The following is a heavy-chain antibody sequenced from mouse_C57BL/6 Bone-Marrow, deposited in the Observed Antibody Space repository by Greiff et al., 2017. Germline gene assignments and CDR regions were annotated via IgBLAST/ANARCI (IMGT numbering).Heavy chain of an antibody. J-gene: IGHJ4*01. Sequence: VQLQESGAELVKPGASVKMSRKASGYTFTSYWITWVKQRPGQGLEWIGDIYPGSGSTNYNEKFKSKATLTVDTSSSTAYMQLSSLTSEDSAVYYCARMEKNSSGYGYAMDYWGQGTSVTVSS. CDR2: IYPGSGST. CDR3: ARMEKNSSGYGYAMDY. D-gene: IGHD3-2*02. CDR1: GYTFTSYW. V-gene: IGHV1-55*01.